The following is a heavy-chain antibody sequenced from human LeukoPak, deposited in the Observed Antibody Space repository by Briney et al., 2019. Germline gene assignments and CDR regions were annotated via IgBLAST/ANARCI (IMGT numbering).Heavy chain of an antibody. J-gene: IGHJ6*02. Sequence: SVKVSCKASGGTFSSYAISWVRQAPGQGLEWMGGTIPIFGTANYAQKFQGRVTITADESTSTAYMELSSLRSEDTAVYYCARDLYDYGDSAFYGMDVWGQRTTVTVSS. D-gene: IGHD4-17*01. CDR1: GGTFSSYA. V-gene: IGHV1-69*01. CDR3: ARDLYDYGDSAFYGMDV. CDR2: TIPIFGTA.